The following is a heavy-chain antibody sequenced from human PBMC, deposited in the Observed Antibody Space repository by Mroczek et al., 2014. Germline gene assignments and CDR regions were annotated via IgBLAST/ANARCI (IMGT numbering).Heavy chain of an antibody. CDR3: AREPGNQQWLGKNWYFDL. CDR2: IIPIFGTA. J-gene: IGHJ2*01. CDR1: GGTFSSYA. V-gene: IGHV1-69*01. D-gene: IGHD6-19*01. Sequence: VQLQQSGAEVKKPGSSVKVSCKASGGTFSSYAISWVRQAPGQGLEWMGGIIPIFGTANYAQKFQGRVTITADESTSTAYMELSSLRSEDTAVYYCAREPGNQQWLGKNWYFDLWGRGTLVTVSS.